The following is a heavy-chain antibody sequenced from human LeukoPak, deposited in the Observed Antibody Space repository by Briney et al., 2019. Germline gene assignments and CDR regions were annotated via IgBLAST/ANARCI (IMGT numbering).Heavy chain of an antibody. V-gene: IGHV3-9*01. D-gene: IGHD2-15*01. Sequence: PGGSLRLSCAASGFTFDDYAMHWVRQAPGKGLEWVSGISWNSGSIGYADSVKGRFTISRDNAKNSLYLQMNSLRAEDTALYYCARDHIVVVVAATYRYFDYWGQGTLVTVSS. J-gene: IGHJ4*02. CDR3: ARDHIVVVVAATYRYFDY. CDR2: ISWNSGSI. CDR1: GFTFDDYA.